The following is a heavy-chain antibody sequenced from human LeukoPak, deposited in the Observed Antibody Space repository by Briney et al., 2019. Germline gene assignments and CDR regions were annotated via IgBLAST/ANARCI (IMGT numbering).Heavy chain of an antibody. J-gene: IGHJ4*02. CDR2: ITPSGGT. V-gene: IGHV1-2*02. CDR1: GYTFTSYA. CDR3: ARDRYGDGFAHLDY. D-gene: IGHD5-24*01. Sequence: ASVTVSCKASGYTFTSYAIHWVRQAPGQGLEWMGWITPSGGTNYPQKFQGRVAITWDTSITTAYMDLSRLTSDDTAVYYCARDRYGDGFAHLDYGGQGALVTVSS.